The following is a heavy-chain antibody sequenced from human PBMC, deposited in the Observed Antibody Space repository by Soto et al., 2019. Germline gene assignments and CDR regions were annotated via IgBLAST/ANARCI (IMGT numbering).Heavy chain of an antibody. CDR1: GGYISSGDYY. D-gene: IGHD3-3*01. V-gene: IGHV4-30-4*01. CDR3: DRGLVGITIFGGYHYYYYLSMDV. Sequence: QVQLQESGPGLVKPSQTLSLTCTVSGGYISSGDYYWSWIRQPPGKGLECIGYIYYSGSTYYNPSLKSRFTISVDTSKNQFSLKLCSVAATDTAVYYCDRGLVGITIFGGYHYYYYLSMDVRGQGTTVTVS. CDR2: IYYSGST. J-gene: IGHJ6*02.